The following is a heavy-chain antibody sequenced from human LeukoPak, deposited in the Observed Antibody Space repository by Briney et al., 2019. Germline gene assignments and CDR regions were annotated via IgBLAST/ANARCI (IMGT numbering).Heavy chain of an antibody. D-gene: IGHD3-10*01. J-gene: IGHJ4*02. CDR3: ATTYYYGSGSYL. CDR1: GGSFSGYY. CDR2: INHSGST. Sequence: SETLSLTCAVYGGSFSGYYWSWIRQPPGKGLEWIGEINHSGSTNYNPSLKSRVTISVDTSKSQFSLKLSSVTAADTAVYYCATTYYYGSGSYLWGQGTLVTVSS. V-gene: IGHV4-34*01.